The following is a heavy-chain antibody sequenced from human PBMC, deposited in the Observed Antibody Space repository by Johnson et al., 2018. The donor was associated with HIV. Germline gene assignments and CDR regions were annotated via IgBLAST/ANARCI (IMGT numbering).Heavy chain of an antibody. V-gene: IGHV3-7*02. CDR2: IKQDGSEK. CDR1: GFTFSGYW. CDR3: AKSESGWYPIRAFDI. D-gene: IGHD6-19*01. J-gene: IGHJ3*02. Sequence: VQLVESGGGLVQPGGSLRLSCAASGFTFSGYWMNWVRQAPGKGLEWVAHIKQDGSEKYYVDSVKGRFTISRDNSKNTLYLQMNSLRAEDTAMYYCAKSESGWYPIRAFDIWGQGTMVTVSS.